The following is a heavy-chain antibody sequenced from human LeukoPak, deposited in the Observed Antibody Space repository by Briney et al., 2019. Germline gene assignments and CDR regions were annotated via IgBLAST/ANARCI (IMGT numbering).Heavy chain of an antibody. J-gene: IGHJ5*02. CDR3: ARGWAALRGRGFDP. D-gene: IGHD6-6*01. V-gene: IGHV1-8*01. CDR2: MNPNSGNT. CDR1: GYTFTSYD. Sequence: ASVKVSCKASGYTFTSYDINWVRQATGQGLEWMGWMNPNSGNTGYAKKFQGRVTMTRNTSISTAYMELSSLRSEDTAVYYCARGWAALRGRGFDPWGQGTLVTVSS.